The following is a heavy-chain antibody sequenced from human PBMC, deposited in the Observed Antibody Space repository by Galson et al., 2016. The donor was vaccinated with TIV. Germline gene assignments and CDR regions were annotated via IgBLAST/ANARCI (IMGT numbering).Heavy chain of an antibody. CDR1: GDTFSSLS. D-gene: IGHD6-13*01. CDR2: IIPLLERS. CDR3: ARPSDSSWYFDL. J-gene: IGHJ2*01. V-gene: IGHV1-69*02. Sequence: SVKVSCKASGDTFSSLSIIWVRQAPGQGLEWMGRIIPLLERSNYAQNFQGRVTITADKSTSTTYMELSSLRSEDTAVYYCARPSDSSWYFDLWGRGTPVIVSS.